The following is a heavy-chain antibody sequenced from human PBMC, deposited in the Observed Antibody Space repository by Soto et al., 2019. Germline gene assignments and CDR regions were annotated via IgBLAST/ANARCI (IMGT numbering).Heavy chain of an antibody. J-gene: IGHJ6*02. D-gene: IGHD1-1*01. CDR3: ARDRLRYNWNDFPYYYYGMDV. Sequence: QVQLVESGGGVVQPGRSLRLSCAASGFTFSSYAMHWVRQAPGKGLEWVAVISYDVSNKYYADSVKRRFTISRDNSKNTLYLQMNSLRAEDTAVYYCARDRLRYNWNDFPYYYYGMDVWGQGTTVTVSS. CDR2: ISYDVSNK. V-gene: IGHV3-30-3*01. CDR1: GFTFSSYA.